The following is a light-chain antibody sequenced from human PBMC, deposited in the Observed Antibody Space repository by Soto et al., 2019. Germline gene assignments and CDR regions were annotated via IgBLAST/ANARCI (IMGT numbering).Light chain of an antibody. CDR1: PSVLFSYDNKNY. J-gene: IGKJ1*01. CDR3: QQYYNTPVT. CDR2: WAS. Sequence: DFVMTQSPDSLAVSLGERATINCKSIPSVLFSYDNKNYLAWYQQKPGQPPKLLISWASTRESGVPDRFSGGGSGTDFTLTISSLQAEDVAVYYCQQYYNTPVTFGQGTKVDIK. V-gene: IGKV4-1*01.